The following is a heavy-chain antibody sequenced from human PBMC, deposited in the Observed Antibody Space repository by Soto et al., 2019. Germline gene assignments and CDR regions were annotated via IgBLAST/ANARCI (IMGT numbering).Heavy chain of an antibody. Sequence: GGSLRLSCAASGLNFGLSFMIWMRQRPGKGLEWVSFISHNSDYTNYADSVRGRFTISRDNDKSSIYLQMNSLRADDTAVYHCANILYGRLCYCGQGTLVTVS. CDR2: ISHNSDYT. D-gene: IGHD4-17*01. V-gene: IGHV3-11*06. J-gene: IGHJ4*02. CDR1: GLNFGLSF. CDR3: ANILYGRLCY.